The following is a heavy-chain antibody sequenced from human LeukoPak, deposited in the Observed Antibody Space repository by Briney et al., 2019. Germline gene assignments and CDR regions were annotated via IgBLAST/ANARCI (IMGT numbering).Heavy chain of an antibody. CDR1: GGSFSGHY. V-gene: IGHV4-34*01. J-gene: IGHJ4*02. Sequence: SVTLSLTCAVYGGSFSGHYWSWIRQPPGKGLEWIGEINHSGSTNYNPSLKSRVTISLDTSKNQFSLKLSSVTAADTAVYYCARSQTGSWYFWGQGTLVTVSS. D-gene: IGHD6-13*01. CDR2: INHSGST. CDR3: ARSQTGSWYF.